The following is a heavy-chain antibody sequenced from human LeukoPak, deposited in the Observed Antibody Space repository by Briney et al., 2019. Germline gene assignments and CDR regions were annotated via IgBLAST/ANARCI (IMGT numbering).Heavy chain of an antibody. CDR3: AKDLYSGSSFLPYYFDY. V-gene: IGHV3-30*02. CDR2: IRYDGSNK. D-gene: IGHD1-26*01. CDR1: GFTFSSYG. Sequence: PGGSLRLSCAASGFTFSSYGMHWVRQAPGKGLEWVAFIRYDGSNKYYADSVKGRFTISRDNSKNTLYLQMNSLRAEDTAVYYCAKDLYSGSSFLPYYFDYWGQGTLVTVSS. J-gene: IGHJ4*02.